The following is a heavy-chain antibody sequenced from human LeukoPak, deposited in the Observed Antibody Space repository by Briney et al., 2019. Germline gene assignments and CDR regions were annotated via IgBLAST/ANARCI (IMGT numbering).Heavy chain of an antibody. CDR2: INTNTGNP. J-gene: IGHJ6*02. V-gene: IGHV7-4-1*02. CDR1: GYTFTSYA. CDR3: ARADLHYYGSGSYYKRYYYYGMDV. Sequence: ASVKVSCKASGYTFTSYAMHWVRQAPGQGLEWMGWINTNTGNPTYAQGFTGRFVFSLDTSVSTAYLQISSLKAEDTAVYYCARADLHYYGSGSYYKRYYYYGMDVWGQGTTVTVSS. D-gene: IGHD3-10*01.